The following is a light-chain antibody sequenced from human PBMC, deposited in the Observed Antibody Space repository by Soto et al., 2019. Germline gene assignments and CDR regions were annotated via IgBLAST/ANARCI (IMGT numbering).Light chain of an antibody. Sequence: QSALTQPASVSGSAGQSITISCSGTMSDVGAYNLVSWYQQHPGTAPKLIIYDVRNRPSGISSRFSGSRSGNTASLTISGLQSEDEGDYYCSAYSGRSTLVFGGGTKLTVL. V-gene: IGLV2-14*03. J-gene: IGLJ3*02. CDR2: DVR. CDR3: SAYSGRSTLV. CDR1: MSDVGAYNL.